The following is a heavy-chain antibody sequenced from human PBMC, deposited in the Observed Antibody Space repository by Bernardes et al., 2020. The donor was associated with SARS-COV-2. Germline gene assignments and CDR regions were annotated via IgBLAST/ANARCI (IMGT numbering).Heavy chain of an antibody. CDR1: GFDFSSYS. D-gene: IGHD4-17*01. V-gene: IGHV3-23*05. CDR2: IDGSGIGT. Sequence: GGSLRLSCVVSGFDFSSYSMTWVREAPGKGLEWVSAIDGSGIGTYYAESVKGRFTVSRDNSKKTLFLQMKSLRVDDTGVYYCAKGVGRLDYGIDSWGQGTLLTVSS. CDR3: AKGVGRLDYGIDS. J-gene: IGHJ4*02.